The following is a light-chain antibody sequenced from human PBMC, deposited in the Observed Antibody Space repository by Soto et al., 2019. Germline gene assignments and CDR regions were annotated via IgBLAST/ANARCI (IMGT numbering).Light chain of an antibody. Sequence: EIVMTQSPATLSVSPGERATLSCRASQSVSSNLAWYQQKPGQAPRLLIYGASTRATGIPARFSGSGSGTEFTLTISSLQSEDFATYYCQQLNKYPSTFGGGTKVDIK. CDR1: QSVSSN. CDR3: QQLNKYPST. V-gene: IGKV3-15*01. CDR2: GAS. J-gene: IGKJ4*01.